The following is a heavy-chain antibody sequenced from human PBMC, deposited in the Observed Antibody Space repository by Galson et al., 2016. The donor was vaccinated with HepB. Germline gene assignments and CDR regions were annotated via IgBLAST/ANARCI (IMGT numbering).Heavy chain of an antibody. V-gene: IGHV3-48*04. D-gene: IGHD3-22*01. J-gene: IGHJ5*02. CDR3: ARDPTRNYYDSSAYYYFSAGWFDP. CDR1: GFTFSSHR. CDR2: ISSRSSTI. Sequence: SLRLSCAASGFTFSSHRMNWVRQAPGKGLERVSYISSRSSTIYYADSAKGRFTISRDNGKNSLYLQMNSLRAEDTAVYYCARDPTRNYYDSSAYYYFSAGWFDPWGQGTLVAVSS.